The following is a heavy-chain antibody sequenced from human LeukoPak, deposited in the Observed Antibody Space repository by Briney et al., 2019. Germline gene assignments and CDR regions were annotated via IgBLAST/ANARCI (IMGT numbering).Heavy chain of an antibody. J-gene: IGHJ3*02. CDR3: ARDQAMVRGVIITGDAFDI. CDR1: GYTFTSYG. Sequence: ASVKVSCKASGYTFTSYGISWVRQAPGQGLEWMGWISAYNGNTNYAQKLQARVTMTTDTSTSTAYMELRSLRSDDTAVYYCARDQAMVRGVIITGDAFDIWGQGTMVTVSS. V-gene: IGHV1-18*01. D-gene: IGHD3-10*01. CDR2: ISAYNGNT.